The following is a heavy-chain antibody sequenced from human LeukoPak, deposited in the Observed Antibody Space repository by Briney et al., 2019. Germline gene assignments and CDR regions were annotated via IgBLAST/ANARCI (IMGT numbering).Heavy chain of an antibody. CDR2: MNPKSGHT. Sequence: ASVKVSCKASGYTFTSFDVNWVRQATGQGLEYMGWMNPKSGHTGYAQKFQGRVTMTRNTSISTAYSELSSLTSEDTAVYYCARRADRIYNWFDPWGQGTRVTVSS. D-gene: IGHD2-15*01. J-gene: IGHJ5*02. CDR3: ARRADRIYNWFDP. CDR1: GYTFTSFD. V-gene: IGHV1-8*01.